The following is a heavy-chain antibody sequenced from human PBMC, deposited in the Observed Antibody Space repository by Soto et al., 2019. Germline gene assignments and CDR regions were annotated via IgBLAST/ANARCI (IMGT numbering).Heavy chain of an antibody. J-gene: IGHJ4*02. V-gene: IGHV3-33*01. D-gene: IGHD3-22*01. CDR2: IWYDGSNK. CDR3: ARDYDSSGYPSYYFDY. CDR1: GFTFSSYG. Sequence: GGSLRLSCAASGFTFSSYGMHWVRQAPGKGLEWVAVIWYDGSNKYYADSVKGRFTISRDNSKNTLYLQMNSLRAEDTAVYYCARDYDSSGYPSYYFDYWGRGTLVTVSS.